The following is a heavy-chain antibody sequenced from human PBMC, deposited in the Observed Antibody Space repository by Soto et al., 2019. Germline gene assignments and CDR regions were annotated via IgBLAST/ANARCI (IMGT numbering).Heavy chain of an antibody. V-gene: IGHV1-8*01. CDR3: SRNPYGSGLFDP. J-gene: IGHJ5*02. D-gene: IGHD6-19*01. CDR2: MTPNGGNT. Sequence: QVQLVQSGAEVKKPGASVKVSCKASGYNFIDYDINWMRQSTGQGLEWMGWMTPNGGNTGYAQKFQGRVTLTRDTSIGTAYMELSSLKTEDTAVYYCSRNPYGSGLFDPWGQGTLVTVSS. CDR1: GYNFIDYD.